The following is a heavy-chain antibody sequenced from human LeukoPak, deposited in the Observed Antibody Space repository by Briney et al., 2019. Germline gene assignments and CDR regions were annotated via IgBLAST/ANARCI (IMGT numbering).Heavy chain of an antibody. CDR2: IYYSGST. CDR1: GDSISSGHY. CDR3: ARGLYYFDY. J-gene: IGHJ4*02. Sequence: PSETLSLTCAVSGDSISSGHYWGWIRQPPGKGLECIGSIYYSGSTYYNPSLKSRVTISVGTSKNQFSLKVSSVTAADTALYYCARGLYYFDYWGQGTLVTVSS. V-gene: IGHV4-38-2*01.